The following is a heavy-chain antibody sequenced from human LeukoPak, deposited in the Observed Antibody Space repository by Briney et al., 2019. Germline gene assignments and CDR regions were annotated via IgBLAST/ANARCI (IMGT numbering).Heavy chain of an antibody. CDR2: IKQDGSEK. V-gene: IGHV3-7*01. Sequence: PGGSLRLSCTASGFTFSSYWMTWVRQTPGKGLEWVANIKQDGSEKYYVDSVKGRFTISRDNAKNSVYLQMNSLRAEDMAVYYCARVKLAAFDYWGQGTLVTVSS. J-gene: IGHJ4*02. CDR1: GFTFSSYW. CDR3: ARVKLAAFDY.